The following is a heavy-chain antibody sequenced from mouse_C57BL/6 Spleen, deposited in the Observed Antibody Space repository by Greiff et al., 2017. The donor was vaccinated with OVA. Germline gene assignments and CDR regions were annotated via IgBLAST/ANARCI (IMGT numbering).Heavy chain of an antibody. D-gene: IGHD1-1*01. Sequence: QVQLQQPGAELVRPGTSVKLSCKASGYTFTSYWMHWVKQRPGQGLEWIGVIDPSDSYTNYNQKFKGKATLTVDTSSSTAYMQLSSLTSEDSAVYYCARNHGSYWYFDVWGTGTTVTVSS. CDR2: IDPSDSYT. CDR1: GYTFTSYW. CDR3: ARNHGSYWYFDV. V-gene: IGHV1-59*01. J-gene: IGHJ1*03.